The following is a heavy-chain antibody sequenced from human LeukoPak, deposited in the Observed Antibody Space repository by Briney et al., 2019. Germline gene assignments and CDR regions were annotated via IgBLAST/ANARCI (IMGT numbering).Heavy chain of an antibody. Sequence: GGSLRLSCAASGFTFSSYGMHWVRQAPGKGLEWVAVISYDGSNKYYADSVKGRFTISRDNSKNTLYLQMNSQRAEDTAVYYCAKDSSSWRSGYFDYWGQGTLVTVSS. J-gene: IGHJ4*02. CDR2: ISYDGSNK. CDR3: AKDSSSWRSGYFDY. V-gene: IGHV3-30*18. D-gene: IGHD6-13*01. CDR1: GFTFSSYG.